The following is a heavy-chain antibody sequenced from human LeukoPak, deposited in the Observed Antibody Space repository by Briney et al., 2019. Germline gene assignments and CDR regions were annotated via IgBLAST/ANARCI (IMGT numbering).Heavy chain of an antibody. CDR1: GFTFSNAW. CDR3: TTDRCSSTSCRPTDY. D-gene: IGHD2-2*01. V-gene: IGHV3-15*01. CDR2: IKSKTDGGTT. Sequence: GGSLRLSCAASGFTFSNAWMSWVRQAPAKGLQWVGRIKSKTDGGTTDYAAPVKGRFTISRDDSKNTLYLQMNSLKTEDTAVYYCTTDRCSSTSCRPTDYWGQGTLVTVSS. J-gene: IGHJ4*02.